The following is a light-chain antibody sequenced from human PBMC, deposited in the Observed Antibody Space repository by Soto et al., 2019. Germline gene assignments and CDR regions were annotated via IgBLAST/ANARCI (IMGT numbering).Light chain of an antibody. CDR2: GAS. V-gene: IGKV3-20*01. CDR3: QHYGRSPPYT. Sequence: EIVLTQSPGTLSLSPGEIATLSCRASQSVSSSYLSWFQQRPGQAPRLLIYGASSRATDIPDRFSGSGSGTDFTLTISRLEPEDFAVYYCQHYGRSPPYTFGQGTKLEI. J-gene: IGKJ2*01. CDR1: QSVSSSY.